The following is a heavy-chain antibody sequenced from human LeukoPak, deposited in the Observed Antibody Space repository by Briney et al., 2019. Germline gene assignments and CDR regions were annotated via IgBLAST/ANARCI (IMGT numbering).Heavy chain of an antibody. J-gene: IGHJ3*02. CDR2: IYDVVST. D-gene: IGHD2-15*01. CDR1: GGSISSYY. CDR3: ARDVGGYAFDI. V-gene: IGHV4-59*01. Sequence: SETLSLTCTVSGGSISSYYWSWIRQPPGKGLEWIGYIYDVVSTNYNPSLKSRVTISIDTSKNQFSLRLSSVTAADTAVYYCARDVGGYAFDIWGQGTLVTVSS.